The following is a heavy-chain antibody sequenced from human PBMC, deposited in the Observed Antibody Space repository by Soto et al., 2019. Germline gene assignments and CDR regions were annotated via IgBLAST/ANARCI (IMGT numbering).Heavy chain of an antibody. V-gene: IGHV3-11*01. CDR2: ISQSGSTT. CDR1: GFDSSDYS. CDR3: ARVTRYTYSNYDWLDP. J-gene: IGHJ5*02. D-gene: IGHD4-4*01. Sequence: HVELVESGGGLVTPGGSLRLSCAASGFDSSDYSMTWIRQAPGKGLEWVSYISQSGSTTNYADSVKGRFAVSRDDAKNSLYLQMNSLRVEDTAVYYCARVTRYTYSNYDWLDPWGQGTLVTVSS.